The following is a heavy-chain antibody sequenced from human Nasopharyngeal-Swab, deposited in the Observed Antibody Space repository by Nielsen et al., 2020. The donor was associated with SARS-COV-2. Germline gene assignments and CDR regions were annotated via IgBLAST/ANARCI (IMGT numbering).Heavy chain of an antibody. CDR3: AKDGVRLNGIDF. CDR1: GFTFSSHA. CDR2: ICNDGNKG. V-gene: IGHV3-30-3*01. D-gene: IGHD3-16*01. J-gene: IGHJ6*02. Sequence: SLTLSCTVAGFTFSSHAMHWVRQAPGQGLEWVAVICNDGNKGYYADSVEGRFTISRDNTKSTLYPQMNSLRAEDTAEYFCAKDGVRLNGIDFWGQGTTVTVSS.